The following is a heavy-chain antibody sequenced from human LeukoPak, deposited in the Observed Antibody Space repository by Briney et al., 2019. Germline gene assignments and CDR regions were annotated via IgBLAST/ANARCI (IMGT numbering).Heavy chain of an antibody. J-gene: IGHJ4*02. V-gene: IGHV3-48*03. D-gene: IGHD2-2*01. CDR3: AKEREDCSSSSCYEEFDC. CDR2: ISGSGSTT. Sequence: GGSLRLSCVASGFTFSSYEMIWIRQAPGKGLEWVSSISGSGSTTYYADSVRGRFTTSRDNAENSLYLQMNNLRAEDTAIYYCAKEREDCSSSSCYEEFDCWGQGTLVTVSS. CDR1: GFTFSSYE.